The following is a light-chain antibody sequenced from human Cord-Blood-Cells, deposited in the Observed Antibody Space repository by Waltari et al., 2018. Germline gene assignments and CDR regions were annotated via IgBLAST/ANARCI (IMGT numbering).Light chain of an antibody. V-gene: IGKV1-39*01. Sequence: DLQMTQAPSSLSASVGDSVTITCRASTSISSYLNWYQQKPGKAPKLLIYAASSLQSGVPSRFSGSGSGTDFTLPISSLQPEDFATYYCQQSYSTPPWTFGQGTKVEIK. CDR1: TSISSY. CDR2: AAS. CDR3: QQSYSTPPWT. J-gene: IGKJ1*01.